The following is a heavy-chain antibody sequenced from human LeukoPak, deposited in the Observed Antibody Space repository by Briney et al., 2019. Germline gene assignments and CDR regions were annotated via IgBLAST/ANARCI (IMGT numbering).Heavy chain of an antibody. CDR1: GFTFSSYA. V-gene: IGHV3-23*01. CDR2: ISGSGGST. Sequence: GGSLRLSCAASGFTFSSYAMSWVRQAPGKGLEWVSAISGSGGSTYYADSVKGRFTISRDNSKNTLYLQMNSLRAEDTAVYYCAKLPRSYFYYYYGMDVWGQGTRSPSP. J-gene: IGHJ6*02. D-gene: IGHD3-10*01. CDR3: AKLPRSYFYYYYGMDV.